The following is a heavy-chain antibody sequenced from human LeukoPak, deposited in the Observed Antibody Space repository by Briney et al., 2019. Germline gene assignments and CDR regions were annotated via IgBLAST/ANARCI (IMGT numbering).Heavy chain of an antibody. Sequence: GESLKISCKGSGYSFTSYWMGWVRQMPGKGLEWMGIIYPGDSDTRYSPSFQGQVTISADKSISTAYLQWSSLKASDTAMYYCARHRAIAARPSYFDYCGQGTLVTVSS. V-gene: IGHV5-51*01. CDR2: IYPGDSDT. D-gene: IGHD6-6*01. CDR1: GYSFTSYW. CDR3: ARHRAIAARPSYFDY. J-gene: IGHJ4*02.